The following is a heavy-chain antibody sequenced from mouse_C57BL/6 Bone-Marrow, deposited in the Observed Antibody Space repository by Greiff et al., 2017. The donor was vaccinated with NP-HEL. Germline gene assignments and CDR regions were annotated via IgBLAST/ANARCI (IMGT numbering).Heavy chain of an antibody. D-gene: IGHD2-1*01. CDR2: INPNNGGT. CDR3: ARKAYRNGSYAMDY. J-gene: IGHJ4*01. Sequence: EVQLQESGPELVKPGASVKIPCKASGYTFTDYNMDWVKQSHGKSLEWIGDINPNNGGTIYNQKFKGKATLTVDKSSSTAYMELRSLTSEDTAVYYCARKAYRNGSYAMDYWGQGTSVTVSS. V-gene: IGHV1-18*01. CDR1: GYTFTDYN.